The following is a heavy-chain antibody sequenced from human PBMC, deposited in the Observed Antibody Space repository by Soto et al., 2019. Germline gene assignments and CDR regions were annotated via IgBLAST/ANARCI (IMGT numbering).Heavy chain of an antibody. CDR2: IYPGDSDA. CDR1: GYSFTKYW. J-gene: IGHJ4*02. Sequence: EVHLAQSGAEVKKPGESLQISCQGSGYSFTKYWIGWVRQMPGKGLEWMGMIYPGDSDARYSPSFQGQVIISADKSINTAYLQWSSLRASDTAIYYCARTYSGTYPPPYYFDSWGQGTLVTVSS. V-gene: IGHV5-51*01. CDR3: ARTYSGTYPPPYYFDS. D-gene: IGHD1-26*01.